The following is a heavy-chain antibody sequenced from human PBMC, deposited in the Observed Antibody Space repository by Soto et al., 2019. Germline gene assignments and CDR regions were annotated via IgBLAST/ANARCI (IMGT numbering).Heavy chain of an antibody. CDR2: IYYSGSS. Sequence: SETLSLTCTVSGGSISSGGYYWGWIRQHPGKGLEWMGSIYYSGSSHYNPSLRSRVSISVDTSKNQFSLKLSSVSAADTAVCHCARDRGVIIPFDYWGQGTLVTVSS. J-gene: IGHJ4*02. D-gene: IGHD3-10*01. CDR1: GGSISSGGYY. CDR3: ARDRGVIIPFDY. V-gene: IGHV4-31*03.